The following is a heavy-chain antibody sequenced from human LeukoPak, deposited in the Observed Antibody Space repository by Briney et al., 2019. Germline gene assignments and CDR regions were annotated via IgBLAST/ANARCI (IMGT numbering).Heavy chain of an antibody. CDR2: IYSGGST. CDR1: GFTVSSNY. Sequence: GGSLRLSCAAPGFTVSSNYMSWVRQAPGKGLEWVSVIYSGGSTYYADSVKGRFTISRDNSKNTLYLQMNSLRAEDTAVYYCARDRAPFDYASDYWGQGTLVTVSS. V-gene: IGHV3-66*01. D-gene: IGHD2-2*01. J-gene: IGHJ4*02. CDR3: ARDRAPFDYASDY.